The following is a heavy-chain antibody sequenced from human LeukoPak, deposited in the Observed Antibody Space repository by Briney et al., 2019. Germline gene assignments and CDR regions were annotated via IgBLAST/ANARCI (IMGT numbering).Heavy chain of an antibody. CDR1: GFTFSSYS. CDR2: ISSSSSTI. Sequence: QPGGSLRLSCAASGFTFSSYSMNWVRQAPGKGLEWVSYISSSSSTIYYADSVKGRFTTSRDNAKNSLYLQMNGLRDEDTAVYYCARDLGLRLGELSSPPDYWGQGTLVTVSS. CDR3: ARDLGLRLGELSSPPDY. J-gene: IGHJ4*02. V-gene: IGHV3-48*02. D-gene: IGHD3-16*02.